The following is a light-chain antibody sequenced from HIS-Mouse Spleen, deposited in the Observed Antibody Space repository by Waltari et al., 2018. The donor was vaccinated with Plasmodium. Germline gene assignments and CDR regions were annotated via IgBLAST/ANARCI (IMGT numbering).Light chain of an antibody. J-gene: IGLJ2*01. Sequence: QSALTQPPSASGSPGRSVTISCPAPRSDVGGYHYVSWYQQHPGKAPNLMIYEVSKRPSGVPDRFSGSKSGNTASLTVSGLQAEDEADYYCSSYAGSNNLVFGGGTKLTVL. CDR1: RSDVGGYHY. CDR2: EVS. V-gene: IGLV2-8*01. CDR3: SSYAGSNNLV.